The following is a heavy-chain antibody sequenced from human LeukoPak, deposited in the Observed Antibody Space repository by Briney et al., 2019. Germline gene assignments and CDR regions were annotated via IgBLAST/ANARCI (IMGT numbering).Heavy chain of an antibody. Sequence: GGSLRLSCAVSGFTVNSNYMSWVRQAPGKGLEWVSVIYSGGSTYYADSVKGRFTISRDNSKNTLYLQMNSLRAEDTAVYYCARDRNSDHTYYGMDVWGQGTTVTVSS. D-gene: IGHD3-10*01. CDR2: IYSGGST. V-gene: IGHV3-53*01. J-gene: IGHJ6*02. CDR1: GFTVNSNY. CDR3: ARDRNSDHTYYGMDV.